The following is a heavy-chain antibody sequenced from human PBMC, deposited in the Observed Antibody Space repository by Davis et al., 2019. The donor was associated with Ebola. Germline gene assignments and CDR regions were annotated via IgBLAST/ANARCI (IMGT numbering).Heavy chain of an antibody. CDR1: GYTFTGYY. V-gene: IGHV1-2*06. CDR2: INPNSGGT. D-gene: IGHD5-18*01. Sequence: AASVKVSCKASGYTFTGYYLQWVRQAPGQGLEWMGRINPNSGGTNYAQRFQGRVTMTRDTSISTAYMEMSRLRSDDTAVHYCVRGSIADTALVDYWGQGTLVTVSS. J-gene: IGHJ4*02. CDR3: VRGSIADTALVDY.